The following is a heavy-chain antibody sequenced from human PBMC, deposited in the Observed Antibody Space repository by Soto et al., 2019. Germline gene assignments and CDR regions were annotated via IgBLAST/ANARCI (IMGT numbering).Heavy chain of an antibody. Sequence: GGSLRLSCAASGFTFSSYSMNWVRQAPGKGLEWVAVITYDGSNKYYADSVKGRFTISRDNSKNTLYLQMNSLRAEDTAVYYCAKDWAVAASYYYMDVWGKGTTVTVSS. V-gene: IGHV3-30*18. J-gene: IGHJ6*03. D-gene: IGHD2-15*01. CDR2: ITYDGSNK. CDR3: AKDWAVAASYYYMDV. CDR1: GFTFSSYS.